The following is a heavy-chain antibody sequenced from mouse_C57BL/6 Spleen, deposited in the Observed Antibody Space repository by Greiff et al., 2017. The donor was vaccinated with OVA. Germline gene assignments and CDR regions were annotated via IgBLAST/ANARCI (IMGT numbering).Heavy chain of an antibody. J-gene: IGHJ2*01. V-gene: IGHV5-17*01. Sequence: EVQVVEPGGGLVKPGGSLKLSCAASGSTFSDYGMHWVRQAPEKGLEWVAYISRSSSTIYYADKVKGRFTISRDNAKNTLFLQMTSLRSEDAAMYYCAREGTTVVAGCWGEGTTLTVST. CDR3: AREGTTVVAGC. CDR2: ISRSSSTI. CDR1: GSTFSDYG. D-gene: IGHD1-1*01.